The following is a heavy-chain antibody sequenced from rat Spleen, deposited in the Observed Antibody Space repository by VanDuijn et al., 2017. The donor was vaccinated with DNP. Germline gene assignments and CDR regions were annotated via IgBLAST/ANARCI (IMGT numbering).Heavy chain of an antibody. Sequence: VQLQESGPGLVEPSQSLSLTCSVTGYSITSCCRWTWIRKFPGNKMEWIGHISYSGRTTYNPSLKSRISITRDTSKNQFFLQLNSVSTEDTATYYCARWSDYFDYWGQGVMVTVSS. CDR1: GYSITSCC. CDR2: ISYSGRT. V-gene: IGHV3-1*01. J-gene: IGHJ2*01. CDR3: ARWSDYFDY.